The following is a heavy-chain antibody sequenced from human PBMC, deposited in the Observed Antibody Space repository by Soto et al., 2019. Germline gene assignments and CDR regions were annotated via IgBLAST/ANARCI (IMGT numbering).Heavy chain of an antibody. D-gene: IGHD6-19*01. CDR3: ARGRGVAVAGLRYFDY. Sequence: SETLSLTCAVYGGSFSGYYWSWIRQPPGKGLEWIGEINHSGSTNYNPSLKSRVTISVDTSTNQFSLKLSSVTAADTAVYYCARGRGVAVAGLRYFDYWGQGTLVTVSS. J-gene: IGHJ4*02. CDR1: GGSFSGYY. V-gene: IGHV4-34*01. CDR2: INHSGST.